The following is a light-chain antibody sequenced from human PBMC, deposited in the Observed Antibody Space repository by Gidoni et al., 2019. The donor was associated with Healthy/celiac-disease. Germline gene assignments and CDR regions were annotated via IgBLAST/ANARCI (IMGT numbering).Light chain of an antibody. J-gene: IGKJ1*01. CDR3: QQYGSSPPST. CDR2: GAS. V-gene: IGKV3-20*01. CDR1: QSVSSSY. Sequence: PGERATLSCRASQSVSSSYLAGYQQKPGQAPRLLIYGASSRATGIPDRFGGSGSGTDFTLTISKLEPEDFAVYYCQQYGSSPPSTFGQGTKVEIK.